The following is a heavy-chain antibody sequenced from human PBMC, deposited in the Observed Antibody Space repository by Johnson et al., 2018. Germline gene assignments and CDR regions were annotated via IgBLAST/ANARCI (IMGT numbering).Heavy chain of an antibody. CDR2: IGTAGDT. CDR3: ARVPSNYDYMDV. CDR1: GFTFSSYG. J-gene: IGHJ6*03. V-gene: IGHV3-13*01. Sequence: VQLVQSGGGVVQXGRSXRLXCAASGFTFSSYGMHWVRQAPGKGLEWVSAIGTAGDTYYPGSVKGRFTISRENAKNPLYLQMNSLRAGDTAVYYCARVPSNYDYMDVWGKGTTVTVSS. D-gene: IGHD4-11*01.